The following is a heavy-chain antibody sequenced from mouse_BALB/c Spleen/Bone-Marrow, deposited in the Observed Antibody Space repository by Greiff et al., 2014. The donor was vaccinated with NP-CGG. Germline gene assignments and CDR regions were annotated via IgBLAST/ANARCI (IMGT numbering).Heavy chain of an antibody. D-gene: IGHD1-2*01. V-gene: IGHV4-1*02. CDR3: ARLSYYGLTDY. J-gene: IGHJ2*01. CDR1: GFDFSRYW. Sequence: EVQLQQSGGGLVQPGGSLKLSCTASGFDFSRYWMSWVRQAPGKGLQWIGEINPESSTINYTPSLKDKFIISRDNAKNTLYPQMSKVRSEDTALYYCARLSYYGLTDYWGQGTTLTVSS. CDR2: INPESSTI.